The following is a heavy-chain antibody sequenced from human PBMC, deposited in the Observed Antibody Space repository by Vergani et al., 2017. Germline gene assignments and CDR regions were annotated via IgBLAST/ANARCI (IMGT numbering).Heavy chain of an antibody. Sequence: EVQLVESGGGLIQPGGSLRLSCAASGFTVSSNYMSWVRQAPGKGLEWVSNISGSGGSTSYADSVKGRFTISRDNPKNTLDLQMNSLRAEDTAVYYCARDGGTYDFWSGYQPLANWFDPWGQGTLVTVSS. CDR1: GFTVSSNY. V-gene: IGHV3-53*01. CDR2: ISGSGGST. D-gene: IGHD3-3*01. J-gene: IGHJ5*02. CDR3: ARDGGTYDFWSGYQPLANWFDP.